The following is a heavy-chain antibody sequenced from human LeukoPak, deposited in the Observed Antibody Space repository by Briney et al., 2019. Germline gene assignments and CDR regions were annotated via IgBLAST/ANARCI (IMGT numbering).Heavy chain of an antibody. CDR2: IYTSGST. J-gene: IGHJ6*03. CDR1: GGSISSYY. D-gene: IGHD3-3*01. V-gene: IGHV4-4*09. CDR3: ARGIFYNYYMDV. Sequence: SETLSLTCTVSGGSISSYYWSWIRQPPGKGLEWIGYIYTSGSTNYNPSLKSRVTISVDMSKNQFSLKLSSVTAADTAVYYCARGIFYNYYMDVWGKGTTLTVYS.